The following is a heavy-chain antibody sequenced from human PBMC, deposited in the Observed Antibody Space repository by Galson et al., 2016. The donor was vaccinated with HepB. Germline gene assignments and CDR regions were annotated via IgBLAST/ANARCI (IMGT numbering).Heavy chain of an antibody. D-gene: IGHD1-26*01. Sequence: LSLTCTVSGGSISRYYWSWIRQAPGKGLQWIGYVYDSGSTEYNPSLESRVTILLDTSRTRFSLKLRSVSAADTAVYYCVRGPGMVGATGFDYWGQGTLVTVSS. CDR2: VYDSGST. V-gene: IGHV4-59*01. J-gene: IGHJ4*02. CDR1: GGSISRYY. CDR3: VRGPGMVGATGFDY.